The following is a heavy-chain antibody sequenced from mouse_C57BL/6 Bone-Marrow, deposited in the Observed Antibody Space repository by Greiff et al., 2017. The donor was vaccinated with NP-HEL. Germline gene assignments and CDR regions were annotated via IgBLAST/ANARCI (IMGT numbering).Heavy chain of an antibody. Sequence: EVKLLESGAELVKPGASVKLSCTASGFNIKDYYMHWVKQRTEQGLEWIGRIDPEDGETKYAPKFLGPATITADTSSNTSYLQRSSLTSEDTAVYYCARGVYPMDYWGQGTSVTVSS. D-gene: IGHD2-1*01. J-gene: IGHJ4*01. V-gene: IGHV14-2*01. CDR3: ARGVYPMDY. CDR1: GFNIKDYY. CDR2: IDPEDGET.